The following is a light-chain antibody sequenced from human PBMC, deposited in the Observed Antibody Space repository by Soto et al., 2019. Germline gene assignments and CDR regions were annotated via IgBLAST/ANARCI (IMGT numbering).Light chain of an antibody. CDR3: QSFDSSLSGWL. CDR2: SDT. V-gene: IGLV1-40*01. J-gene: IGLJ3*02. Sequence: QSVLTQPPSVSGAPGQRVTISCTGSSSNIGAGYDVHWYQQLPGTAPKLLISSDTNRPSGVPDRFSGCKSGTSASLAITGLRAEDEADYYCQSFDSSLSGWLFGGGTQLTVL. CDR1: SSNIGAGYD.